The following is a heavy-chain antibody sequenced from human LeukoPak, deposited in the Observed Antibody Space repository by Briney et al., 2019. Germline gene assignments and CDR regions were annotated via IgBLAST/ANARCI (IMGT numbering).Heavy chain of an antibody. Sequence: GGSLRLSCAASGFTFSSYAMSWVRQAPGKGLEWVSAISGSGGSTYYADSVKGRFTNSRDNSKNTLYLQMNSLRAEDTAVYYCAKDGGVEDYYGSGSYGSFDYWGQGTLVTVSS. CDR2: ISGSGGST. CDR1: GFTFSSYA. J-gene: IGHJ4*02. V-gene: IGHV3-23*01. CDR3: AKDGGVEDYYGSGSYGSFDY. D-gene: IGHD3-10*01.